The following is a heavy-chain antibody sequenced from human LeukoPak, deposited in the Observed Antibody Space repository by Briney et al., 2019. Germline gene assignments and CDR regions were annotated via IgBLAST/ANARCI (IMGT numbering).Heavy chain of an antibody. CDR3: ARAAAGYVDYYYGMDV. CDR2: MNPNSGNT. D-gene: IGHD6-13*01. V-gene: IGHV1-8*01. CDR1: GFTFTSYD. Sequence: GASVTVPCKASGFTFTSYDFNWVRQATGQGLEWMGWMNPNSGNTGYAQKFRGRVTMTRDTSISTAYMELSSLRSDDTAVYYCARAAAGYVDYYYGMDVWGQGTRSPSP. J-gene: IGHJ6*02.